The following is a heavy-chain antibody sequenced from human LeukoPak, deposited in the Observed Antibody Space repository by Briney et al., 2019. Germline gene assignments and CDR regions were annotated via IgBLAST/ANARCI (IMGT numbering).Heavy chain of an antibody. CDR2: ISGGGGST. CDR3: AKVEMATWYYYYGMDV. D-gene: IGHD5-24*01. J-gene: IGHJ6*02. V-gene: IGHV3-43*02. Sequence: GSLRLSCAASGFTFDDYAMHWVRQAPGKGLEWVSLISGGGGSTYYADSVKGRFTISRDNSKKSLYLQMNSLRSEDTALYYCAKVEMATWYYYYGMDVWGQGTAVTVSS. CDR1: GFTFDDYA.